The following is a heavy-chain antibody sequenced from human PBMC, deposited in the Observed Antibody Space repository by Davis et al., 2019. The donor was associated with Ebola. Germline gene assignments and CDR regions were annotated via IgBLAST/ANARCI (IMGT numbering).Heavy chain of an antibody. CDR2: IIPILGIA. J-gene: IGHJ3*02. CDR1: GGTFSSYA. D-gene: IGHD3-16*01. Sequence: SVKVSCKASGGTFSSYAISWVRQAPGQGLEWMGRIIPILGIANYAQKFQGRVTITADKSTSTAYMELRSLRSDDTAVYYCARDSRVGAFDIWGQGTMVTVSS. CDR3: ARDSRVGAFDI. V-gene: IGHV1-69*04.